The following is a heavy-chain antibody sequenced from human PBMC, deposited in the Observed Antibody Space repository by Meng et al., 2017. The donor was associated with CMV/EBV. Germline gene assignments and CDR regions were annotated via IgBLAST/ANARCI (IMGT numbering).Heavy chain of an antibody. Sequence: GGSLRLSCAASGFTFSSYGMHWVRQAPGKGLEWVSSISPSGNYIYYAASLKGRFTISRDNANNSLFLQMNSLRAEDTAVYFCARDGLRNYYYYGMDVWGQGTTVTVSS. J-gene: IGHJ6*02. CDR1: GFTFSSYG. CDR2: ISPSGNYI. V-gene: IGHV3-21*06. CDR3: ARDGLRNYYYYGMDV. D-gene: IGHD5/OR15-5a*01.